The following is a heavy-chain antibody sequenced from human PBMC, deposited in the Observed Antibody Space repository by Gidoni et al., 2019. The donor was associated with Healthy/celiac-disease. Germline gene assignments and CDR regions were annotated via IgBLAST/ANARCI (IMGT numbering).Heavy chain of an antibody. V-gene: IGHV1-46*01. CDR1: GYTFTSYY. CDR2: INPSGGST. CDR3: ARVGYSCSSAPY. Sequence: QVQLVHSGAVVKKPGAPVKVSCTASGYTFTSYYMHWVRQAPGQGLEWMGIINPSGGSTSYAQKFQGRVTMTRDTSTSTVYMELSSLRSEDTAVYYCARVGYSCSSAPYWGQGTLVTVSS. J-gene: IGHJ4*02. D-gene: IGHD6-6*01.